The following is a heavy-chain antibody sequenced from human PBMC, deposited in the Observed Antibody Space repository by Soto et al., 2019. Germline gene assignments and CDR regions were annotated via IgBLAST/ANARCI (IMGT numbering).Heavy chain of an antibody. Sequence: SETLSLTCTVSGGSISSYYWSWIRQPPGKGLELIGYIYYSGSTKYNPSLKSRVTISVDTSKNQFSLKLSSVTAADTAVYYCAGITIFGPFDNWGQGTLVTVSS. V-gene: IGHV4-59*08. CDR1: GGSISSYY. CDR3: AGITIFGPFDN. CDR2: IYYSGST. D-gene: IGHD3-3*01. J-gene: IGHJ4*02.